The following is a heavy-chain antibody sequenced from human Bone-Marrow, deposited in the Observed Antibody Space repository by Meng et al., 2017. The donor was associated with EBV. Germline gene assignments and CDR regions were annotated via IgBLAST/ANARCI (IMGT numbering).Heavy chain of an antibody. J-gene: IGHJ4*02. CDR2: INHSGST. CDR3: ARGSGYDARY. Sequence: QVQLQQWGGGLVKPSEILSLTCAVYGGSFSGYYWSWIRQPPGKGLEWIGEINHSGSTNYNPSLKSRVTISVDTSKNQFSLKLSSVTAADTAVYYCARGSGYDARYWGQGTLVTVSS. V-gene: IGHV4-34*01. CDR1: GGSFSGYY. D-gene: IGHD5-12*01.